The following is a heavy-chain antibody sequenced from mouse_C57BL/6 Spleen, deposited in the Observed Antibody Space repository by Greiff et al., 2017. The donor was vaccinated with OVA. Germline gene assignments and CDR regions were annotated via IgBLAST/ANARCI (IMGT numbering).Heavy chain of an antibody. V-gene: IGHV1-64*01. CDR1: GYTFTSYW. D-gene: IGHD1-1*01. CDR2: IHPNSGST. Sequence: VQLQQSGAELVKPGASVKLSCKASGYTFTSYWMHWVKQRPGQGLEWIGMIHPNSGSTNYNEKFKSKATLTVDKSSSTAYMQLSSLTSEDSAVYYCASPSYYYGSSLDYWGQGTTLTVSS. CDR3: ASPSYYYGSSLDY. J-gene: IGHJ2*01.